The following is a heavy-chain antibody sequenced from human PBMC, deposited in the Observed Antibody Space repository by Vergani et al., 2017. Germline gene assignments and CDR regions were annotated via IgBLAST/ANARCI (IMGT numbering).Heavy chain of an antibody. CDR2: ISYDGSNK. V-gene: IGHV3-30*18. D-gene: IGHD6-13*01. CDR1: GFTFSRYG. J-gene: IGHJ6*02. Sequence: QVQLVESGGGVVQPGRSLRLSCAASGFTFSRYGMPWVRQAPGKGLEWVAVISYDGSNKYYADSVKGRFTISRDNSKNTLYLQMNSLRAEDTAVYYCAKAQQQLRYGMDVWGQGTTVTVSS. CDR3: AKAQQQLRYGMDV.